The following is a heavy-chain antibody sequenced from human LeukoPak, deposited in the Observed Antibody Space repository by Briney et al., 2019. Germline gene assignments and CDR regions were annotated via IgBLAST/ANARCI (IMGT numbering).Heavy chain of an antibody. V-gene: IGHV1-69*05. CDR1: VGSFISYA. Sequence: SVKVCCKASVGSFISYAISWVRQAPGQGLEWMGRIIPIFGTANYAQKFQGRVTITTDESTSTAYMELSSLKSEDTAVYYCARGGGQLDYWGQGTLVTVSS. D-gene: IGHD6-6*01. CDR3: ARGGGQLDY. J-gene: IGHJ4*02. CDR2: IIPIFGTA.